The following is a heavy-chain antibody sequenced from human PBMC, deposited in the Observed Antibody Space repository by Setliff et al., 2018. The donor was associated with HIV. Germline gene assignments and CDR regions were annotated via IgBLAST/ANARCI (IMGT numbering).Heavy chain of an antibody. CDR3: SKLGHDVDHYYDYYGLDV. Sequence: AGSLRLSCAASGFIISDSAIHWVRQASGKGLEWVGRIRSKANNYATTTAVSVRGRFTISRDDSKNTAYLLINSLRTEDTAVYYCSKLGHDVDHYYDYYGLDVWGRGTTVTVSS. J-gene: IGHJ6*02. CDR2: IRSKANNYAT. V-gene: IGHV3-73*01. CDR1: GFIISDSA. D-gene: IGHD3-3*01.